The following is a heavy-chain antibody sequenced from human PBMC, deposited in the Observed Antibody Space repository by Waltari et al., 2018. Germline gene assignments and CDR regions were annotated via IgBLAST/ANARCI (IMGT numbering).Heavy chain of an antibody. V-gene: IGHV1-8*03. CDR3: ATWYSGSYYDAFDI. CDR1: GSPFTCYD. J-gene: IGHJ3*02. D-gene: IGHD1-26*01. CDR2: MNPKSGNT. Sequence: QVQLVQSGAEVKKPGASVTVSCKASGSPFTCYDIQWVRQATGQGLEGMGWMNPKSGNTGYAQKFQGRVTITRNTSISTAYMELSSLRSEDTAVYYCATWYSGSYYDAFDIWGQGTMVTVSS.